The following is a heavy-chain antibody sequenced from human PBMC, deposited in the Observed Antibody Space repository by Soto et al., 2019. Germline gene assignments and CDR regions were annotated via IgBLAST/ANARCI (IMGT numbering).Heavy chain of an antibody. CDR2: MNQDGSQR. J-gene: IGHJ4*02. D-gene: IGHD4-4*01. Sequence: EVQLVESGGGLVQPGGSLRLSCAASGFTFNTYWMTWVRQAPGKGLEWVANMNQDGSQRNYVDSVKGRFTISRDNAQNSLYLQIDSLTAEDTAMYYCARHYSGIYYFDSWGQGTLVTVSS. CDR1: GFTFNTYW. V-gene: IGHV3-7*05. CDR3: ARHYSGIYYFDS.